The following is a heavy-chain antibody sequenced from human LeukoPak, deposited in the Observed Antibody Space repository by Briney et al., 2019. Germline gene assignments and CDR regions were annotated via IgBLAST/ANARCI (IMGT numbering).Heavy chain of an antibody. CDR3: ARPRGCGSTRCNNFDY. Sequence: GGSLRLSCAASGFTFSHAWMSWVRQAPGKGLEWVANMKEDGSEIFYVDSVKGRFTISRDNAKNSLYLQMNNLRAEDTAVYYCARPRGCGSTRCNNFDYWGQGTLVTVSS. J-gene: IGHJ4*02. V-gene: IGHV3-7*01. D-gene: IGHD2-2*01. CDR1: GFTFSHAW. CDR2: MKEDGSEI.